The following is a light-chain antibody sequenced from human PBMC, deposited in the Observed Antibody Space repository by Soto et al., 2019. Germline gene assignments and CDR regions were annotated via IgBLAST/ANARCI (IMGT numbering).Light chain of an antibody. J-gene: IGKJ4*01. V-gene: IGKV3-20*01. CDR2: DAS. CDR1: QSVSSSY. CDR3: QQYSCSPLP. Sequence: EIVLTQSPGTLSLSPGERATLSCRASQSVSSSYLAWYQQKPGQAPRLLIYDASNRATGIPARFSGSGSGTDFTLSISKVEPDDFGVYFCQQYSCSPLPFGGGTTA.